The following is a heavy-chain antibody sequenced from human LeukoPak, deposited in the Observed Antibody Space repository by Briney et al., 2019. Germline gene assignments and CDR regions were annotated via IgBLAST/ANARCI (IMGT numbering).Heavy chain of an antibody. V-gene: IGHV5-51*01. CDR3: ARPTRDCTNGVCYGWFDP. D-gene: IGHD2-8*01. Sequence: LGESLKISRKGSGYSFTSYWIGWVRQMPGKGLEWMGIIYPGDSDTRYSPSFQGQVTISADKSISTAYLQWSSLKASDTAMYYCARPTRDCTNGVCYGWFDPWGQGTLVTVSS. J-gene: IGHJ5*02. CDR2: IYPGDSDT. CDR1: GYSFTSYW.